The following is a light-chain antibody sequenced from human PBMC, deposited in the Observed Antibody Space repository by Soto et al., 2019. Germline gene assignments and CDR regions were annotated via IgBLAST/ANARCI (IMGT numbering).Light chain of an antibody. J-gene: IGKJ1*01. CDR2: GAS. V-gene: IGKV3-15*01. CDR3: QQYNNWHTVT. CDR1: QSVSRK. Sequence: EIVMTHSPSTLSVSPGLRSNLSCRASQSVSRKLAWYQRKPGQAPRLLIYGASTRATDIPARFSGSGSGTEFTLTISSLKSEDFAAYYCQQYNNWHTVTFGQGTKVDIK.